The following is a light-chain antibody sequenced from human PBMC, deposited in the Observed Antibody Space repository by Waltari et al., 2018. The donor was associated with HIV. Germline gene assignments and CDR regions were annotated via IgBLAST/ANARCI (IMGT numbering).Light chain of an antibody. V-gene: IGLV1-40*01. J-gene: IGLJ2*01. Sequence: QSVLTQPPSVSGAPGQRVTISCPGTSPNIGAGYDVHWYQQLPGTAPKLLIYANIHRPSGVPDRFSVSKSATSASLAITGLQAEDEADYFCQSYDSSLSAYVVFGGGTKLTVL. CDR1: SPNIGAGYD. CDR3: QSYDSSLSAYVV. CDR2: ANI.